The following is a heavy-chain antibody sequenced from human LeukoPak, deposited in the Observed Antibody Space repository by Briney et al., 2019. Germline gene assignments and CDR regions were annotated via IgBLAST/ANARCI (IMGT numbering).Heavy chain of an antibody. Sequence: PSEILSLTCAVYGGSFSGYYWSWIRQPPGKGLEWIGEINHSGSTNYNPSLKSRVTISVDTSKNQFSLKLSSVTAADTAVYYCARGADYGLDYWGQGTLVTVSS. CDR3: ARGADYGLDY. CDR1: GGSFSGYY. D-gene: IGHD4-17*01. CDR2: INHSGST. V-gene: IGHV4-34*01. J-gene: IGHJ4*02.